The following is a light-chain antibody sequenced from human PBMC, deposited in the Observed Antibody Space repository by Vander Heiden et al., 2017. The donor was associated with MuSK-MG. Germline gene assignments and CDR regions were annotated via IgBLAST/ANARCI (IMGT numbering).Light chain of an antibody. CDR3: QTWGKTFLAV. CDR2: LNSDGSH. Sequence: QLVLTQSPSASASLGASVKLTCTLSSGHSSYAIAWHQQQPEKGPRFLMRLNSDGSHSKGDGIPDRFSGSSSGAERYLTISSLQAEDEADYYCQTWGKTFLAVFGGGTKLTVL. J-gene: IGLJ2*01. CDR1: SGHSSYA. V-gene: IGLV4-69*01.